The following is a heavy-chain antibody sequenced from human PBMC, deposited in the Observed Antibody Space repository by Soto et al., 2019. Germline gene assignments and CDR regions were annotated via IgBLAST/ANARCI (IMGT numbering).Heavy chain of an antibody. D-gene: IGHD6-13*01. Sequence: GGSLRLSCAASGFTFSSYGMHWVRQAPGKGLEWVAVIWYDGSNKYYADSVKGRFTISRDNSKNTLYLQMNSLRAEDTAVYSCARDRAAADADAFDIWGQGTMVTVSS. J-gene: IGHJ3*02. CDR3: ARDRAAADADAFDI. CDR2: IWYDGSNK. V-gene: IGHV3-33*08. CDR1: GFTFSSYG.